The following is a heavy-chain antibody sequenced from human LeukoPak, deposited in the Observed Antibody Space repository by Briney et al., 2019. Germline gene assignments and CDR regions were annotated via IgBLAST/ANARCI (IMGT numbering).Heavy chain of an antibody. CDR2: IYHSGNT. Sequence: PSETLSLTCTVSGGSVSSGSSFWSWIRKPPGKGLEWIGYIYHSGNTNYNPSLKSRVTISVDTSKSQLSLKLNSVTAADTAVYYCARDRNYYDSSGYYFANWGQGTLLTVSS. CDR3: ARDRNYYDSSGYYFAN. CDR1: GGSVSSGSSF. J-gene: IGHJ4*02. D-gene: IGHD3-22*01. V-gene: IGHV4-61*01.